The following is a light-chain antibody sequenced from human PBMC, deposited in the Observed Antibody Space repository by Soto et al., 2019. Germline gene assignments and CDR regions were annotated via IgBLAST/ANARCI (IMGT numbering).Light chain of an antibody. Sequence: DIQMTQSPSTLSASVGDRVTITCRASQSISSWLAWYQQKPGKAPKLLIYKASSLESGVPSRFSRSGSWTEFTLTISSLQPDDFATYYCQQYNSYSQWTFGQGTKVEIK. CDR2: KAS. V-gene: IGKV1-5*03. CDR3: QQYNSYSQWT. J-gene: IGKJ1*01. CDR1: QSISSW.